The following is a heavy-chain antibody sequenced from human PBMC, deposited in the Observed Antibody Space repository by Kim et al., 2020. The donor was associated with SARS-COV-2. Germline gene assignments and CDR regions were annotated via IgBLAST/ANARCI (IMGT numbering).Heavy chain of an antibody. D-gene: IGHD4-17*01. CDR2: ISFDGNTE. CDR3: AKDQEMTNFDY. V-gene: IGHV3-30*18. J-gene: IGHJ4*02. CDR1: GFMFSKYG. Sequence: GGSLRLSCAASGFMFSKYGLHWVRQAPGKGLEWLALISFDGNTEYYPESVKGRFIISRDNSKNTVYLQMNSLSAEDTAMYFCAKDQEMTNFDYWGQGTLV.